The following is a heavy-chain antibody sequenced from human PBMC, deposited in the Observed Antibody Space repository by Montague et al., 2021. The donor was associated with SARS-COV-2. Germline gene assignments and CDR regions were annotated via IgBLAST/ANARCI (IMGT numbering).Heavy chain of an antibody. Sequence: NTNYNPSLKSRVTISVDTSKNQFSLKLSSVTAADTAVYYCAREGSLSFEILIGPRHYDCGIGVWGQGNTVTV. J-gene: IGHJ6*02. CDR2: NT. V-gene: IGHV4-34*01. D-gene: IGHD3-9*01. CDR3: AREGSLSFEILIGPRHYDCGIGV.